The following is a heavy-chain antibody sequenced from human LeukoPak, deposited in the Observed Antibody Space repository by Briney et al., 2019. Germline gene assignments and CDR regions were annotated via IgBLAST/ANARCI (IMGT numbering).Heavy chain of an antibody. CDR1: GFTFSSYA. CDR3: AKIAAAYDAFDI. J-gene: IGHJ3*02. V-gene: IGHV3-23*01. Sequence: GGSLRLSCAASGFTFSSYAMSWVRQAPGKGLEWVSAISGSGGSTYYADSVKGRFTISRDNAKNSLYLQMNSLRAEDTAVYYCAKIAAAYDAFDIWGQGTMVTVSS. D-gene: IGHD6-13*01. CDR2: ISGSGGST.